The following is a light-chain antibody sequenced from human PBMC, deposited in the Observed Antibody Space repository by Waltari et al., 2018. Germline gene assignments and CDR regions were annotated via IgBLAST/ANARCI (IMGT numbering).Light chain of an antibody. J-gene: IGLJ2*01. CDR1: SSNLGSNY. CDR2: SNN. Sequence: QSVLTQPPSASGTPGQRVTIPCSGSSSNLGSNYVYWSQQLPGTAPKLLIYSNNPRPSGVPDRFSGSKSDTSASLAISGLRSEDEADYYCAAWDDSLSGPVFGGGTKLTVL. V-gene: IGLV1-47*01. CDR3: AAWDDSLSGPV.